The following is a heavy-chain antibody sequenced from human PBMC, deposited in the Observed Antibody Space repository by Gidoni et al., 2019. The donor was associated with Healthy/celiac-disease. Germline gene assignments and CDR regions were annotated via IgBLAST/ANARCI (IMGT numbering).Heavy chain of an antibody. J-gene: IGHJ4*02. CDR3: ARSRAGMTTATDY. CDR1: GGSISSYY. CDR2: IYYSGST. V-gene: IGHV4-59*01. D-gene: IGHD4-4*01. Sequence: QVQLQESGPGLVKPSETLSLTCPVSGGSISSYYWSWIRQPPGKGLEWIGYIYYSGSTNYNPSLKSRVTISVDTSKNQFSLKLSSVTAADTAVYYCARSRAGMTTATDYWGQGTLVTVSS.